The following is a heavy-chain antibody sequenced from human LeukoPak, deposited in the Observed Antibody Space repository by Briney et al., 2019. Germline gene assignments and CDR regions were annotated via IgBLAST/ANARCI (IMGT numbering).Heavy chain of an antibody. V-gene: IGHV3-64*01. CDR2: ISSNGGST. D-gene: IGHD3-16*02. CDR3: ARGRYDYVWGSYRSTYFDY. J-gene: IGHJ4*02. Sequence: GGSLRLSCAASGFTFSNYAMHWVRQAPGKGLEYVSAISSNGGSTYYANSVKGRFTISRDNSKNTLYLQMGSLRAEDMAVYYCARGRYDYVWGSYRSTYFDYWGQGTLVTVSS. CDR1: GFTFSNYA.